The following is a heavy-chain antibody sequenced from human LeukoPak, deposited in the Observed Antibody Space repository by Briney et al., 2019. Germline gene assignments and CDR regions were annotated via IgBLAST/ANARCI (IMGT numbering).Heavy chain of an antibody. CDR2: TYYRSKWNN. CDR1: GDSFSTNSAT. D-gene: IGHD1-26*01. Sequence: SQTLSLTCAISGDSFSTNSATWTWLRQSPSRGLEWLGRTYYRSKWNNDYAVSMKGRITINPDTSKNQFSLQLNSVTPEDTAVYYCARLVGASWFDSWGQGTLVTVSS. V-gene: IGHV6-1*01. J-gene: IGHJ5*01. CDR3: ARLVGASWFDS.